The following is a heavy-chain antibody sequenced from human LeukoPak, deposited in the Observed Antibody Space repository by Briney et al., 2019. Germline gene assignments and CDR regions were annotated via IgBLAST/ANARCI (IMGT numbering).Heavy chain of an antibody. V-gene: IGHV3-30*02. CDR2: IRYDGSNK. D-gene: IGHD4-17*01. CDR1: GFTFSSYG. J-gene: IGHJ6*03. CDR3: AKCMTTSARKDYYYYMDV. Sequence: GGSLRLSCAASGFTFSSYGMHWVRQAPGKGLEWVAFIRYDGSNKYYADSVKGRFTISRDNSKNTLYLQMNSLRAEDTAVYYCAKCMTTSARKDYYYYMDVWGKGTTVTVSS.